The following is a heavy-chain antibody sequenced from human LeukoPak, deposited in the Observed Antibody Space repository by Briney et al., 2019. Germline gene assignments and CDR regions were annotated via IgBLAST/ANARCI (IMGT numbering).Heavy chain of an antibody. Sequence: WGSLRLSCAASGFTFSSYSMNGVRQAPGKGLQWVSSISTSSSYIYYAESVKGRFTISRDNAKNSLYLQMNSLRAEDTAVYYCARVRGVSISMDSAFFDYWGQGTLVTVSS. D-gene: IGHD3-10*01. CDR1: GFTFSSYS. CDR2: ISTSSSYI. CDR3: ARVRGVSISMDSAFFDY. J-gene: IGHJ4*02. V-gene: IGHV3-21*06.